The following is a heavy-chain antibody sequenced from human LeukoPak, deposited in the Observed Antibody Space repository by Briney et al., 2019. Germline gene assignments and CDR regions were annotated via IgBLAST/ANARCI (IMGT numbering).Heavy chain of an antibody. V-gene: IGHV3-7*03. CDR1: GFTFSSYW. D-gene: IGHD3-10*01. CDR2: IKQDGSEK. CDR3: AKVTYGSGTYGAFDY. Sequence: PGGSLRLSCAASGFTFSSYWMSWVRQAPGKGLEWVANIKQDGSEKYYADSVKGRFTISRDNSKNTLYLQMNSLRAEDTAVYYCAKVTYGSGTYGAFDYWGQGTLVTVSS. J-gene: IGHJ4*02.